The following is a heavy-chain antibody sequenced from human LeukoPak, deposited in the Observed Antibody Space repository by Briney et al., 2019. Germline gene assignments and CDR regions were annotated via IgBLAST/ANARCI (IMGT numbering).Heavy chain of an antibody. CDR3: ASRDGYNWSFDH. CDR1: GFTVSSNS. V-gene: IGHV3-21*01. Sequence: GGSLRLSCTVSGFTVSSNSMSWVRQAPGKGLEWVSSISSSSSYIYYADSVKGRFTISRDNAKNSLYLQMNSLRVEDTAVYYCASRDGYNWSFDHWGQGTLVTVSS. D-gene: IGHD5-24*01. J-gene: IGHJ4*02. CDR2: ISSSSSYI.